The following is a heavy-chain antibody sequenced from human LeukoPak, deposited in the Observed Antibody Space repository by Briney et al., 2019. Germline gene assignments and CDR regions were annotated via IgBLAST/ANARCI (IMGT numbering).Heavy chain of an antibody. Sequence: PGGPLRLSSAASEFTFSDYYMSWIRQVPGKGLEWVSYISGSSSTMYYANSVKGRFTISRDNAKNLLYLQMNSLRAEDTAVYYCAREGGNWGEGYFDYWGQGTLVTVSS. CDR2: ISGSSSTM. CDR3: AREGGNWGEGYFDY. D-gene: IGHD7-27*01. CDR1: EFTFSDYY. J-gene: IGHJ4*02. V-gene: IGHV3-11*01.